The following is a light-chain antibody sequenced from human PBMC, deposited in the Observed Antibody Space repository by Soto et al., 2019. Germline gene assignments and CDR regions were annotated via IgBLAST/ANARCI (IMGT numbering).Light chain of an antibody. Sequence: QSALAQPASVSGSPGQSISISCTGTSRDVGAYNYVSWYQQHPGTAPKLIIYDVSNRPSGVSNRFSGSKSGNTAYLTISGLQAEDEADYYCSSYTSSVTRVFGTGTKLTVL. V-gene: IGLV2-14*03. CDR1: SRDVGAYNY. CDR3: SSYTSSVTRV. J-gene: IGLJ1*01. CDR2: DVS.